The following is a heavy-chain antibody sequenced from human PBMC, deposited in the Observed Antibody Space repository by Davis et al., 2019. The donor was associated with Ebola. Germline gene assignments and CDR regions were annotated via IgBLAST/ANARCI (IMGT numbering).Heavy chain of an antibody. CDR1: GYTFTGYY. V-gene: IGHV1-2*02. D-gene: IGHD2-15*01. J-gene: IGHJ5*02. CDR3: ARGGSRYCSGGSCYVDWFDP. CDR2: INPNSGGT. Sequence: ASVKVSCKASGYTFTGYYMHWVRQAPGQGLEWMGWINPNSGGTNYAQKFQGRVTMTRDTSISTAYMELSRLRSDDTAVYYCARGGSRYCSGGSCYVDWFDPWGQGTLVTVSS.